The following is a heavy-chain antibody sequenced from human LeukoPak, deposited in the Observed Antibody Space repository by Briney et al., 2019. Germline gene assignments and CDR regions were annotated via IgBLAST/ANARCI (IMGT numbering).Heavy chain of an antibody. Sequence: GASVTVSCTASGYTFTSYYMHWVRQAPGQGLEWMGIINPSGGSTSYAQKFQGRVTMTRDTSTSTVYMELSSMRSEETAVYYCARASYDFWSGYSRSWYFDLWGRGTPVTVSS. J-gene: IGHJ2*01. CDR1: GYTFTSYY. D-gene: IGHD3-3*01. CDR3: ARASYDFWSGYSRSWYFDL. V-gene: IGHV1-46*01. CDR2: INPSGGST.